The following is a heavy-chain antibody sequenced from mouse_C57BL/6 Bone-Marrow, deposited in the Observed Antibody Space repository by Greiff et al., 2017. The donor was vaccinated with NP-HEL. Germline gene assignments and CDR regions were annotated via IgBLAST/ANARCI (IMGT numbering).Heavy chain of an antibody. Sequence: VQLQESGAELARPGASVKLSCKASGYTFTSYGISWVKQRTGQGLEWIGEIYPRSGNTYYNEKFKGKATLTADKSSSTAYMELRSLTSEDSAVYFCARPGPDYYGSSYWYFDVWGTGTTVTVSS. V-gene: IGHV1-81*01. CDR3: ARPGPDYYGSSYWYFDV. CDR2: IYPRSGNT. D-gene: IGHD1-1*01. CDR1: GYTFTSYG. J-gene: IGHJ1*03.